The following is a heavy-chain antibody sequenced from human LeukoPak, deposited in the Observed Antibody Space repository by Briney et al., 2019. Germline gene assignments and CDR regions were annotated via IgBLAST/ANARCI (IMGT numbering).Heavy chain of an antibody. V-gene: IGHV4-39*01. J-gene: IGHJ5*02. CDR1: GGSISSSSYY. CDR3: ARHPRGQQLVNWFDP. D-gene: IGHD6-13*01. CDR2: IYYSGST. Sequence: SETLSLTCTVSGGSISSSSYYWGWIRQPPGKGLEWIGSIYYSGSTYYNPSLKSRVTISVDTSKNQFSLKLSSVTAADTAVYYCARHPRGQQLVNWFDPWGQGTLVTVSS.